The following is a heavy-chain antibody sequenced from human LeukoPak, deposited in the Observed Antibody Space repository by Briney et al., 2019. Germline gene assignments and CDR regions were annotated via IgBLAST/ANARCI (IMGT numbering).Heavy chain of an antibody. CDR2: IGGPGVNT. J-gene: IGHJ4*02. Sequence: LPGGSLRLSCAASGFTFSSYAMSWVRQAPGKGLEWVSGIGGPGVNTYYADSVKGRFTISRDNSKNTLYLQMNSLRAEDTAEYYCAKGGGRHSYGGNDYWGQGTLVTVAS. V-gene: IGHV3-23*01. CDR3: AKGGGRHSYGGNDY. D-gene: IGHD5-18*01. CDR1: GFTFSSYA.